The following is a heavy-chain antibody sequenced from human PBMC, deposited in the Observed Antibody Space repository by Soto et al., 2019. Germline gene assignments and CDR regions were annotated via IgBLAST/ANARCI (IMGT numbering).Heavy chain of an antibody. V-gene: IGHV3-21*01. D-gene: IGHD5-18*01. CDR1: GFTFSSYS. Sequence: EVQLVESGGGLVKPGGSLRLSCAASGFTFSSYSMNWVRQAPGKGLEWVSSISSSSSYIYYADSVKGRFTISRDNAKNSQYLQMNSLRAEDTAVYYCARDVVDTAMVRLFDYWGQGTLVTVSS. CDR3: ARDVVDTAMVRLFDY. J-gene: IGHJ4*02. CDR2: ISSSSSYI.